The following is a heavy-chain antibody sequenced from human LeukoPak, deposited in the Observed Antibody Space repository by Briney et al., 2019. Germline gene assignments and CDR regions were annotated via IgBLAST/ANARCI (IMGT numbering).Heavy chain of an antibody. Sequence: GASVKVSCKASGYTFTGYYMHWERQAPGQGLEWMGWINPNSGGTNYAQKFQGRVTMTRDTSISTAYMELSRLRSDDTAVYYCARGLDYDILTGYYGNSDWFDPWGQGTLVTVSS. CDR1: GYTFTGYY. CDR2: INPNSGGT. CDR3: ARGLDYDILTGYYGNSDWFDP. V-gene: IGHV1-2*02. D-gene: IGHD3-9*01. J-gene: IGHJ5*02.